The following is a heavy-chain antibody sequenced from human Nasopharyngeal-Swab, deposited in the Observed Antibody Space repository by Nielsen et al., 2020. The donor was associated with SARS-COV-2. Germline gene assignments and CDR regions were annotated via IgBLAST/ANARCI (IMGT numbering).Heavy chain of an antibody. CDR2: IYHSGST. D-gene: IGHD2-2*01. Sequence: WIRQPPGKGLEWIGEIYHSGSTNYNPSLKSRVTISVDKSKNQFSLELSSVTAADTAVYYCAREGPYCSSTSCYYYYMDVWGKGTTVTVSS. J-gene: IGHJ6*03. CDR3: AREGPYCSSTSCYYYYMDV. V-gene: IGHV4-4*02.